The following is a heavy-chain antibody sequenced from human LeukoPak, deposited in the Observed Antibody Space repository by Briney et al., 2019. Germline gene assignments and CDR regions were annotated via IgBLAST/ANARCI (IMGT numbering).Heavy chain of an antibody. V-gene: IGHV4-34*01. D-gene: IGHD6-6*01. CDR2: IYHSGST. CDR1: GGSFTGYY. J-gene: IGHJ4*02. CDR3: ARRSYYSSSSGLAL. Sequence: PSETLSLTCAVYGGSFTGYYWSWIRQSPGRGLEWIGQIYHSGSTYYNPSLKSRVTISVDTSKNQFSLNMNSVSAADTALYYCARRSYYSSSSGLALWGQGTLVTVSS.